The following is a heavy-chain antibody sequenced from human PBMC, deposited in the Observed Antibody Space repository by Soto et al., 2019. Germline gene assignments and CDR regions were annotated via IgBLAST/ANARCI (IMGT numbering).Heavy chain of an antibody. CDR2: IKSKTDGGTT. D-gene: IGHD3-3*01. CDR3: TIRFLECSPLGMAV. Sequence: GGSLRLACAASGFTFSNAWMNWVRQAPGKGLEWVGRIKSKTDGGTTDYAAPVKGRFTISRDDSKNTLYLQMNSLKTEDTAVYYCTIRFLECSPLGMAVWGQGTTVTVSS. CDR1: GFTFSNAW. J-gene: IGHJ6*02. V-gene: IGHV3-15*07.